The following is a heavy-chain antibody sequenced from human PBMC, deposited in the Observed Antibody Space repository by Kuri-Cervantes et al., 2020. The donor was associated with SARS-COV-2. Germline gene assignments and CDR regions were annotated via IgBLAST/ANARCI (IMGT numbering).Heavy chain of an antibody. J-gene: IGHJ4*02. CDR2: ISSSSYI. CDR1: GFTFSSYA. D-gene: IGHD4-11*01. Sequence: GGSLRLSCAASGFTFSSYAMNWVRQAPGKGLEWVSSISSSSYIYYADSVKGRFTISRDNAKNSLYLQMNSLRAEDTAVYYCARVTTVTEGYWGQGTLVTVSS. CDR3: ARVTTVTEGY. V-gene: IGHV3-21*01.